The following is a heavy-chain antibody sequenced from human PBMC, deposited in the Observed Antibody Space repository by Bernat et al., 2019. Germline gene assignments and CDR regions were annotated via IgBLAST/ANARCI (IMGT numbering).Heavy chain of an antibody. J-gene: IGHJ6*02. CDR1: GYTFTSYG. CDR3: AGGSTMVRAVLDPDLYSYYGMDV. D-gene: IGHD3-10*01. CDR2: ISAYNGNT. V-gene: IGHV1-18*01. Sequence: QVQLVQSGAEVKKPGASVKVSCKASGYTFTSYGISWVRQAPGQGLEWMGWISAYNGNTNYAQKLQGRGTMTTDTSTSTAYMELRSLRSDDEAVYYCAGGSTMVRAVLDPDLYSYYGMDVWGQGTTVTVSS.